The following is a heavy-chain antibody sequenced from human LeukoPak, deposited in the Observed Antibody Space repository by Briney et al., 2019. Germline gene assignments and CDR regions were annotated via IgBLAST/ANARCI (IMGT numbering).Heavy chain of an antibody. V-gene: IGHV4-59*01. CDR3: ARGQWLPVFDF. CDR1: GGFNAHYY. CDR2: FYHSGST. Sequence: SETLSLTCSVSGGFNAHYYWSWIRQPPGKGLEWIGYFYHSGSTNYNPSLKSRVTISVDTSKNHFSLKLSSVTAADTAVYYCARGQWLPVFDFWGQGTLVTVSS. J-gene: IGHJ4*02. D-gene: IGHD3-22*01.